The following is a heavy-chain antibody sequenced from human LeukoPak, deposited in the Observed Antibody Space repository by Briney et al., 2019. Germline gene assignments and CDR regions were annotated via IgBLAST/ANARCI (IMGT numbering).Heavy chain of an antibody. Sequence: SETLSLTCTVSGVSINSYFWSWIRQPPGKGLEWIGYIYSSGDTNYNPSLKGRVTISLDTSKNQFSLKLSSATAADTAMYFCARHGAYCSRNSCYKGGSNWFDPWGQGTLVTVSS. CDR3: ARHGAYCSRNSCYKGGSNWFDP. D-gene: IGHD2-2*02. CDR2: IYSSGDT. V-gene: IGHV4-4*09. J-gene: IGHJ5*02. CDR1: GVSINSYF.